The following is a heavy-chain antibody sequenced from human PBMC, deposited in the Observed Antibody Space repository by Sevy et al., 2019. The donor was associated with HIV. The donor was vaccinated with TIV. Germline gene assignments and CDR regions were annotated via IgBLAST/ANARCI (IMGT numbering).Heavy chain of an antibody. J-gene: IGHJ4*02. CDR3: ARLTLAISGGSDY. CDR2: IYYSGST. V-gene: IGHV4-39*01. D-gene: IGHD3-3*01. CDR1: GGSISSSSYY. Sequence: SETLSLTCTVSGGSISSSSYYWGWIRQPPGKGLEWNGSIYYSGSTYYNPSLKSRVTISVDTSKNQFSLKLSSVTAADTAVYYCARLTLAISGGSDYWGQGTLVTVSS.